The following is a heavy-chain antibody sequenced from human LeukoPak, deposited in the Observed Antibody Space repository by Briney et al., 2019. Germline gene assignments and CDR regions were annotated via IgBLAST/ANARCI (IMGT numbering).Heavy chain of an antibody. CDR2: FYSSVST. CDR1: GGSIKTYY. V-gene: IGHV4-4*07. D-gene: IGHD3/OR15-3a*01. J-gene: IGHJ6*03. Sequence: PSETLSLTCAVSGGSIKTYYWSWIRQSAGTGLEWIGRFYSSVSTTYNPSLKSRVTMSVDTSKNQFSLKLSSVTAADTAVYYCARDAGTGAVYYYYYMDVWGKGTTVTVSS. CDR3: ARDAGTGAVYYYYYMDV.